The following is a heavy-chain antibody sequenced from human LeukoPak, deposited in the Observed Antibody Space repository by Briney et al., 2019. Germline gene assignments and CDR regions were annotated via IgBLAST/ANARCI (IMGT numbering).Heavy chain of an antibody. CDR3: ARRRRSNYYFDY. Sequence: ASVKVSCKASGYTFTGYYMHWVRQAPGQGLEWMGWINPNSGGTNYAQKFQGRVTMTRDTSISIAYMELSRLRSDDTAVYYCARRRRSNYYFDYWGQGTLVTVSS. CDR2: INPNSGGT. CDR1: GYTFTGYY. J-gene: IGHJ4*02. D-gene: IGHD4-11*01. V-gene: IGHV1-2*02.